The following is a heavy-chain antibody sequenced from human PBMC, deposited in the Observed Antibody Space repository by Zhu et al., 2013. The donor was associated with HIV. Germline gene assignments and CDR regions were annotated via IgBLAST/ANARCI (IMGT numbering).Heavy chain of an antibody. CDR1: GYTFSGYG. Sequence: QVQLVQSGAEVKKPGASVKVSCKASGYTFSGYGINWVRQAPGQGLEWMGWISAYSGNTNYAQRFQDRVIMTTDTSTNTAYMELRSLTSDDTAVYYCARGLHSSGWYPGYWGQGTLVTVSS. J-gene: IGHJ4*02. CDR3: ARGLHSSGWYPGY. V-gene: IGHV1-18*01. D-gene: IGHD6-19*01. CDR2: ISAYSGNT.